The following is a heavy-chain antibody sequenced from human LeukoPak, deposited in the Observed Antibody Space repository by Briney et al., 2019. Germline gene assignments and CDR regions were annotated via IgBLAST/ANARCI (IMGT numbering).Heavy chain of an antibody. D-gene: IGHD3-10*01. CDR3: ARQEFGYYGSGRPTSSYYYYYYGMDV. CDR1: GVSISSISYD. CDR2: IYYTGSA. Sequence: PSETLSLTCTVSGVSISSISYDWGWIRQPPGKRLWRSGSIYYTGSAYYNPSLKSLVTISVHTSKNQFSLKLSSVTPADTAVYYCARQEFGYYGSGRPTSSYYYYYYGMDVWGQGTTVTVSS. V-gene: IGHV4-39*01. J-gene: IGHJ6*02.